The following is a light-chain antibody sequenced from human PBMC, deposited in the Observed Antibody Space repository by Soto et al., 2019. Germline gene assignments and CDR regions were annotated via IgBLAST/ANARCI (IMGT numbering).Light chain of an antibody. CDR1: QGIGSY. J-gene: IGKJ2*01. V-gene: IGKV1-9*01. Sequence: IQLTQSPSSLSASVGDRVTITCRASQGIGSYLAWYQQKQGKAPKLLIYAASTLQSGVPSRFSGSGSGTDFTLTISSLQPEDFATYYCQQLNSYPYTFGQGTKLEIK. CDR3: QQLNSYPYT. CDR2: AAS.